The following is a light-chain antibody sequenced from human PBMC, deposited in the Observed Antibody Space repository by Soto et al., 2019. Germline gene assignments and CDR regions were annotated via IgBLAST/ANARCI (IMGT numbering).Light chain of an antibody. Sequence: DIQLTQSPSFLSASVGDRVTITCRASQANSNNLAWYQHNPGKPPKLLIYGASTLQSGVPSRFSGSGSGTEFTLTISSLQPEDFATYYCQQLNNYPRALTFGGGTKVEIE. V-gene: IGKV1-9*01. CDR2: GAS. CDR1: QANSNN. CDR3: QQLNNYPRALT. J-gene: IGKJ4*01.